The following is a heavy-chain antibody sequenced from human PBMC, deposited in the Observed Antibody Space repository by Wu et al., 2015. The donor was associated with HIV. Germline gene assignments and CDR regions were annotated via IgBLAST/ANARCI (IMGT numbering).Heavy chain of an antibody. CDR3: ARGRYSXNTGFFDF. J-gene: IGHJ4*02. CDR2: ISDYERNI. Sequence: QVQLVQSGIEVKKSGASVKVSCKASGYNFNGFGIIWVRQAPGQGLEWMGWISDYERNIHYGQKFRGRLTLTADTVTSTAFMDLRNLRSDDTAIYFCARGRYSXNTGFFDFWGQGTASHRLL. V-gene: IGHV1-18*01. CDR1: GYNFNGFG. D-gene: IGHD3-9*01.